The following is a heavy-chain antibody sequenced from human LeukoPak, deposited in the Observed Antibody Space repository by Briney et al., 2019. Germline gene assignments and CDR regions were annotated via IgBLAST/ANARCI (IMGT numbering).Heavy chain of an antibody. CDR2: IYYSGST. V-gene: IGHV4-30-4*08. CDR3: ARGVMGDRNDYFDY. CDR1: DGSISSGDYY. Sequence: PSETLSLTCTVSDGSISSGDYYWSWIRQPPGKGLEWIGYIYYSGSTYYNPSLKSRVTISVDTSKNQFSLKLSSVTAADTAVYYCARGVMGDRNDYFDYWGQGTLVTVSS. J-gene: IGHJ4*02. D-gene: IGHD3-16*01.